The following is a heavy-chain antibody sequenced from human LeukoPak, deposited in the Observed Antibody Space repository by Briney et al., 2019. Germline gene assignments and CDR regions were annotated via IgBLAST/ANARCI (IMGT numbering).Heavy chain of an antibody. D-gene: IGHD2-15*01. V-gene: IGHV3-7*01. CDR2: VEKDGSEK. CDR3: AREGTPGYFDS. J-gene: IGHJ4*02. Sequence: GGSLRLSCAASGFTFSSYWVSWVRQAPGKGLEWVAKVEKDGSEKHYVDSVKGRFTISRDNAKKSLYLQVNSLRIEDTAVYYCAREGTPGYFDSWGQGTLVTVSS. CDR1: GFTFSSYW.